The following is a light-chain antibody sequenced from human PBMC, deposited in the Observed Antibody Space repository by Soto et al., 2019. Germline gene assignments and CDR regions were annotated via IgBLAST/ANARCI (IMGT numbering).Light chain of an antibody. V-gene: IGKV3-20*01. Sequence: IFLTQSPGTLSLSPGERVSLSCMASQSVTTRLAWYQHKPGQAPTLLMSGASNRASGVPVRFSGSGSGTDFTLTITRLEPEDFALYYCQQYGGSPITFGLGTRLEIK. J-gene: IGKJ5*01. CDR1: QSVTTR. CDR3: QQYGGSPIT. CDR2: GAS.